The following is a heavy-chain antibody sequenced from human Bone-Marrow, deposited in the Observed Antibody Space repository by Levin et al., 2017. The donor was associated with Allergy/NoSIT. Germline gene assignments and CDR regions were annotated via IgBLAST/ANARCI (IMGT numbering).Heavy chain of an antibody. CDR1: GFTVAYNY. D-gene: IGHD6-19*01. CDR3: ARSPRPGYNSGPTEIDY. Sequence: QSGGSLRLSCAASGFTVAYNYMSWVRQAPGKGLEWVSIIYSGGDTYYTRSVKGRFTISRDTYKNTVYLQMNSLRAEDTAVYYCARSPRPGYNSGPTEIDYWGQGTLVTVSS. V-gene: IGHV3-53*01. CDR2: IYSGGDT. J-gene: IGHJ4*02.